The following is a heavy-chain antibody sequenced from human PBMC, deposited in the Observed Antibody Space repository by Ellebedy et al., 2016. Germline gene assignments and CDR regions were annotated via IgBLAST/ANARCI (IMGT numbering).Heavy chain of an antibody. CDR1: GFTVSTNY. D-gene: IGHD2-15*01. J-gene: IGHJ5*02. Sequence: GGSLRLSCAASGFTVSTNYMKWVRQAPGKGLEWVSAIFSDGNTYYADSVTGRFTISRDNSKNTLYLQMNSLRAEETAVYYCARGVGSGWFDPWGQGTLVTVSS. V-gene: IGHV3-53*01. CDR3: ARGVGSGWFDP. CDR2: IFSDGNT.